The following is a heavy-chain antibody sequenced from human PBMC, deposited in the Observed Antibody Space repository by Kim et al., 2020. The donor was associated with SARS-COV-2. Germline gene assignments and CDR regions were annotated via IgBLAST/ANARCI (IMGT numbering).Heavy chain of an antibody. D-gene: IGHD2-15*01. J-gene: IGHJ6*02. Sequence: GGSLRLSCAASGFTFSNAWMSWVRQAPGKGLEWVGRIKSKTDGGTTDYAAPVKGRFTISRDDSKNTLYLQMNSLKTEDTAVYYCTTDGGDIVVVVAATRELYGMDVWGQGTTVTVSS. V-gene: IGHV3-15*01. CDR2: IKSKTDGGTT. CDR3: TTDGGDIVVVVAATRELYGMDV. CDR1: GFTFSNAW.